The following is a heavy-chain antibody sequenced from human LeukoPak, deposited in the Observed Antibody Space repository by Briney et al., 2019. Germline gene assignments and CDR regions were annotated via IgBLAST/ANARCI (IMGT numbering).Heavy chain of an antibody. CDR2: ITGSGGST. CDR3: AKDPHARITGTTLY. D-gene: IGHD1-20*01. CDR1: GFTFSSYA. V-gene: IGHV3-23*01. Sequence: GGSLRLSCVASGFTFSSYAMSWVRQAPGKGLEWVSHITGSGGSTYYADSVKGRFIISRDNSKDTLYLQMNSLRAEDTAFYYCAKDPHARITGTTLYWGQGTLVTVSS. J-gene: IGHJ4*02.